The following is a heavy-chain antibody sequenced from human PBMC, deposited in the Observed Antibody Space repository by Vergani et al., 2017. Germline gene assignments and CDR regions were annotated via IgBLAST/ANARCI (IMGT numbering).Heavy chain of an antibody. CDR3: ARLDPLNYDFWSGYYFAY. CDR2: IYYSGST. J-gene: IGHJ4*02. V-gene: IGHV4-59*05. Sequence: QVQLQESGPGLVKPSETLSLTCTVSGGSISSYNWSWIRQPPGKGLEWIGSIYYSGSTYYNPSLKSRVTISVDTSKNQFSLKLSSVTAADTAVYYCARLDPLNYDFWSGYYFAYWGQGTLVTVSS. CDR1: GGSISSYN. D-gene: IGHD3-3*01.